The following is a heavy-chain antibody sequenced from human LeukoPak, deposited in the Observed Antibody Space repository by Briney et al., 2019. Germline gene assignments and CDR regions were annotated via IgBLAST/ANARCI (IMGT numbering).Heavy chain of an antibody. D-gene: IGHD1-26*01. CDR3: AREVGATDSYYYCYMDV. Sequence: ASVKVSCKASGYTFTSYYMHWVRQAPGQGLEWMGIINPSGGSTSYAQKFQGRVTMTRDTSTSTVYMELSSLRSEDTAVYYCAREVGATDSYYYCYMDVWGKGTTVTVSS. J-gene: IGHJ6*03. CDR2: INPSGGST. V-gene: IGHV1-46*03. CDR1: GYTFTSYY.